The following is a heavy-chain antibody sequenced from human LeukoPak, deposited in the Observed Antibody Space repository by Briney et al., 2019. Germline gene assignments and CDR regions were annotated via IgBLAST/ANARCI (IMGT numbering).Heavy chain of an antibody. CDR2: IYYSGST. J-gene: IGHJ4*02. V-gene: IGHV4-59*01. CDR1: GGSISSYY. D-gene: IGHD3-10*01. CDR3: ARGRVVRGVTYFDY. Sequence: PSETLSLTCTVSGGSISSYYWSWIRQPPGKGLEWIGYIYYSGSTNYNPSLKSRVTISVDTSKNQFSLKLSSVIAADTAVYYCARGRVVRGVTYFDYWGQGTLVTVSS.